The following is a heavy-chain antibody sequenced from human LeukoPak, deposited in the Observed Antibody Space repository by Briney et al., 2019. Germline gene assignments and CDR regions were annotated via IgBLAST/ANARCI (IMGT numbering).Heavy chain of an antibody. D-gene: IGHD3-10*01. CDR2: IWYDGSNK. CDR1: GFTFSSYG. V-gene: IGHV3-33*01. J-gene: IGHJ4*02. CDR3: ARVSYGSGSYYKPGPIDY. Sequence: GGSLRLSCAASGFTFSSYGMHWVRQAPGKGLEWVAVIWYDGSNKYYGDSVKGRFTISRDNSKNTLYLQMNSLRAEDTAVYYCARVSYGSGSYYKPGPIDYWGQGTLVTVSS.